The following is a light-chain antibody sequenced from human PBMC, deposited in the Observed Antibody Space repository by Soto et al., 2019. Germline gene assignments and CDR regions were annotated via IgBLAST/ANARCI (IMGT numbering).Light chain of an antibody. J-gene: IGLJ1*01. Sequence: QSVLTQPASVSGSPGQSITISCTGTSSDVGSYNLVSWFQQCPGTAPKLLIFEDTKRPSGISNRFSGSKSGNTASLTISGLQAEDEADYYCCSYAGHSTFLYVLGTGTKVTVL. CDR3: CSYAGHSTFLYV. V-gene: IGLV2-23*02. CDR1: SSDVGSYNL. CDR2: EDT.